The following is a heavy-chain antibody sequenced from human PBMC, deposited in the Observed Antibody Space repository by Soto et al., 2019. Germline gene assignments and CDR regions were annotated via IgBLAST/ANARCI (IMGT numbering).Heavy chain of an antibody. Sequence: ASVKVSCKASGYTFTSYGISWVRQAPGQGLEWMGWISAYNGNTNYAQKLQGRVTMTTDTTTSTAYMELRSLRSDDTAVYYCARELTGGGWFDPWGQGTLVTVSS. CDR3: ARELTGGGWFDP. D-gene: IGHD7-27*01. J-gene: IGHJ5*02. CDR1: GYTFTSYG. CDR2: ISAYNGNT. V-gene: IGHV1-18*01.